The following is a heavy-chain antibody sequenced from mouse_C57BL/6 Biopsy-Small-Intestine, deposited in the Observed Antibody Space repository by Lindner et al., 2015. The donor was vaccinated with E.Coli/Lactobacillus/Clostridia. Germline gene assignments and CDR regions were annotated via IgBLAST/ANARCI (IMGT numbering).Heavy chain of an antibody. CDR2: IYPGDGDT. J-gene: IGHJ4*01. V-gene: IGHV1-82*01. D-gene: IGHD1-1*01. CDR1: GYAFSSSW. CDR3: TTGTTVVHYYAMDY. Sequence: VQLQESGPELVKPGASVKISCKASGYAFSSSWMNWVKQRPGKGLEWIGRIYPGDGDTNYNGKFKGKATLTADKSSSTAYMQLSSLTSEDTAVYYCTTGTTVVHYYAMDYWGQGTSVTVSS.